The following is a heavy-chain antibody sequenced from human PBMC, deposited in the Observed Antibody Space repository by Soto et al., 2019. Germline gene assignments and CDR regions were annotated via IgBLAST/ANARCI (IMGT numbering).Heavy chain of an antibody. CDR1: GFTFSEYD. CDR3: ARTDTGGTYFEC. Sequence: QVQLVESGGDVVQPGMSLSLSCADSGFTFSEYDMHWVRQAPGKGLEWVALISYLGTKSEYADSVKGRFTISRDNFKKTVSLQMESLRVEDSAVYFCARTDTGGTYFECWGRGTLVTVSS. D-gene: IGHD3-16*01. V-gene: IGHV3-33*08. J-gene: IGHJ4*02. CDR2: ISYLGTKS.